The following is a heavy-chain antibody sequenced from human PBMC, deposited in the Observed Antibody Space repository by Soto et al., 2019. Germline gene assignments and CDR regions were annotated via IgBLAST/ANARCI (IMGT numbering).Heavy chain of an antibody. J-gene: IGHJ4*02. V-gene: IGHV3-74*01. CDR2: INSDGSST. D-gene: IGHD4-17*01. CDR1: GFTFSSYW. Sequence: EVQLVESGGGLVQPGGSLRLSCAASGFTFSSYWMHWVRQAPGKGLVWVSRINSDGSSTSYADSVKGRVTISRDNAKNTLNLHMHSLRAEDTAVYYCASVGYGGNPLGYWGPGTLVTVYS. CDR3: ASVGYGGNPLGY.